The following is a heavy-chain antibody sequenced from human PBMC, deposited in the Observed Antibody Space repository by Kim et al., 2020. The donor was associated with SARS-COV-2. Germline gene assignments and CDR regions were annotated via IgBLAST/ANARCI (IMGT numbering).Heavy chain of an antibody. CDR2: INPNSGGT. J-gene: IGHJ4*02. Sequence: ASVKVSCKASGYTFTGYYMHWVRQAPGQGLEWMGWINPNSGGTNYAQKFQGRVTMTRDTSISTAYMELSRLRSDDTAVYYCARTTIFGVVGIDYWGQGTLVTVSS. CDR1: GYTFTGYY. CDR3: ARTTIFGVVGIDY. V-gene: IGHV1-2*02. D-gene: IGHD3-3*01.